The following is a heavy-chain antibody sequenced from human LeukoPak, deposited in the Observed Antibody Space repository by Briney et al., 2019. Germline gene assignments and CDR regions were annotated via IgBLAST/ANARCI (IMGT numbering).Heavy chain of an antibody. CDR1: GGSISSGGYF. CDR3: ARARGGGYYNSSGYTTYDY. Sequence: PSETLSLTCTVSGGSISSGGYFWSWIRQPPGKGLEWIGEINHSGSTNYNPSLKSRVTISVDTSKNQFSLKLSSVTAADTAVYYCARARGGGYYNSSGYTTYDYWGQGTLVTVSS. CDR2: INHSGST. V-gene: IGHV4-39*07. D-gene: IGHD3-22*01. J-gene: IGHJ4*02.